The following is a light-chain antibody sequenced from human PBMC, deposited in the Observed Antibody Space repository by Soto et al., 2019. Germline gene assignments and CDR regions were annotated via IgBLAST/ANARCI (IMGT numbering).Light chain of an antibody. CDR3: QQSYIAPPLT. CDR2: AAS. J-gene: IGKJ4*01. V-gene: IGKV1-39*01. CDR1: QSISSY. Sequence: DIQMTQSPSSLSASVGDRVTITCRASQSISSYLNWYQQKPGKAPKLLIYAASSLQRGVPSRFSGSGSGTDFTLTISSLQPEDFATYYCQQSYIAPPLTFGGGTKVEIK.